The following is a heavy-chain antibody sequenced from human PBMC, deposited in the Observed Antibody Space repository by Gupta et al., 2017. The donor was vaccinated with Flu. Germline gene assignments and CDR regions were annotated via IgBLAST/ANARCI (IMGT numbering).Heavy chain of an antibody. CDR1: GGSIGTYY. J-gene: IGHJ4*02. V-gene: IGHV4-59*01. CDR2: NYHSGNT. CDR3: ARDRSLYASTWSTFDF. Sequence: QVHLQESGPGLVKPSETLSLTCTDSGGSIGTYYWSWIRQSPGKGLEWIGYNYHSGNTNYNPALKSRVTISADTSKNQVSLKLTSVTAADTAVYYCARDRSLYASTWSTFDFWGQGTLVTVSS. D-gene: IGHD6-13*01.